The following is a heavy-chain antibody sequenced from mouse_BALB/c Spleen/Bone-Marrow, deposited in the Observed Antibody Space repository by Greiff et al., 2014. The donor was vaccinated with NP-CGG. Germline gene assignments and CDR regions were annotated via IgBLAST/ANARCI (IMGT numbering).Heavy chain of an antibody. J-gene: IGHJ2*01. Sequence: EVQRVESGGGLVQPGGSRKLSCAASGFTFSYFGMHWVRQAPEKGLEWVAYISSGSSIIYYADTVKGRFTISRDNPKNTLFLQMTSLRSEDTAMYYCARERTGFDYWGQGTPLTVSA. CDR1: GFTFSYFG. V-gene: IGHV5-17*02. D-gene: IGHD4-1*01. CDR3: ARERTGFDY. CDR2: ISSGSSII.